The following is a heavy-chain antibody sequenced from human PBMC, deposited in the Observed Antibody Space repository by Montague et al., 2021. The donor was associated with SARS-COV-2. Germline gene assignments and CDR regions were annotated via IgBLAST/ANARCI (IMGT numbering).Heavy chain of an antibody. D-gene: IGHD4-23*01. CDR3: ARGGGWKRHFDY. J-gene: IGHJ4*02. Sequence: SETLSLTCNVSGGSINNYYWSWIRQSPGRGLEWIGNIYYTGSTTRNPSRDSRVTISIDTSRDLVSLELRSLTAADTAVYYCARGGGWKRHFDYWGQGTLVAVSS. CDR2: IYYTGST. CDR1: GGSINNYY. V-gene: IGHV4-59*01.